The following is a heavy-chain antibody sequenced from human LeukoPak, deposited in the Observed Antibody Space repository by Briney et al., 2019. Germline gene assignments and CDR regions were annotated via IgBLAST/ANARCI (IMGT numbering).Heavy chain of an antibody. V-gene: IGHV3-74*01. CDR2: INSDGSST. CDR3: ARAGRERWPQSYYFDY. Sequence: PGGSLRLSCAASGFTFSSYWMHWVRQAPGKGLVWVSRINSDGSSTGYADSVKGRFTISRDNAKNTLYLQMNSLRAEDTAVYYCARAGRERWPQSYYFDYWGQGTLVTVSS. D-gene: IGHD5-24*01. CDR1: GFTFSSYW. J-gene: IGHJ4*02.